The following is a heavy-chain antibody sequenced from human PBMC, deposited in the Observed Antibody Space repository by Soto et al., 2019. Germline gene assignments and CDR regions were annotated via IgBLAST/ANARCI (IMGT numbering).Heavy chain of an antibody. J-gene: IGHJ3*02. CDR2: IIPIFGTA. D-gene: IGHD4-17*01. CDR3: ARELGDYYAFYI. CDR1: GGTFSSYA. V-gene: IGHV1-69*12. Sequence: QVQLVQSGAEVKKPGSSVKVSCKASGGTFSSYAISWVRQAPGQGLEWMGGIIPIFGTANYAQKIHGRVTITADASTSTAYMELSRLRAEDTAVYYCARELGDYYAFYILGQETMVTVSS.